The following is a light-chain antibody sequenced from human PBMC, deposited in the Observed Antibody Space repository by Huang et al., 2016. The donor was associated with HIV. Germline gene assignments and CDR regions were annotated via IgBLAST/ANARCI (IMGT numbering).Light chain of an antibody. Sequence: EIVMTQSPATLSVSPGQRVTLSCRANTSVSTNLAWYQPRHGQAPRLIIYGSSTMAPGIPARFSVSGSGTYFSLTISSLQSEDFALYYCHQYNNWLLSFGGGTRV. CDR1: TSVSTN. V-gene: IGKV3-15*01. J-gene: IGKJ4*01. CDR3: HQYNNWLLS. CDR2: GSS.